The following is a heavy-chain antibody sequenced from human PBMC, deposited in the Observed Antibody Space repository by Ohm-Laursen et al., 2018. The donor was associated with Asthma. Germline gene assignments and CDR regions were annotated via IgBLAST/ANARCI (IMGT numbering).Heavy chain of an antibody. CDR2: IHYSGTT. J-gene: IGHJ4*02. CDR3: ARDGRLRGSFDY. Sequence: SETLSLTCTVSGGSVSSGSYYWTWIRQRPGTGLEWIGNIHYSGTTIYTPSLESRLTISLDTSKNQFSLNLSSVTAADTALYFCARDGRLRGSFDYWGQGNLVTVSS. CDR1: GGSVSSGSYY. V-gene: IGHV4-31*03. D-gene: IGHD3-10*01.